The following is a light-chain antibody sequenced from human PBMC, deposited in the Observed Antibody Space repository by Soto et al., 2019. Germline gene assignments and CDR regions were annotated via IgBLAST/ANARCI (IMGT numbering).Light chain of an antibody. CDR1: QSVSDW. CDR2: DTS. CDR3: QQYSSYSPIT. Sequence: IQMTQSPSTLSASVGDRVTITCRASQSVSDWLAWYQQKPGNPPKLLIYDTSRLESAVPSRFSASGSGTEFTLTISSLQPDDFATYYCQQYSSYSPITFGQGTRLEIK. J-gene: IGKJ5*01. V-gene: IGKV1-5*01.